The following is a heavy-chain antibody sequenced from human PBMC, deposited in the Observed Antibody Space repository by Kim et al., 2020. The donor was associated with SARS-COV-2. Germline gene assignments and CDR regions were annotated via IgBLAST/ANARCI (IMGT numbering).Heavy chain of an antibody. J-gene: IGHJ4*02. CDR3: SREGGHFETHFDY. V-gene: IGHV3-48*04. Sequence: YYAASVKRRFTISRNNVKNSLYLQMNSLRAEDTAVYYCSREGGHFETHFDYWGQGTLVTVTS. D-gene: IGHD3-16*01.